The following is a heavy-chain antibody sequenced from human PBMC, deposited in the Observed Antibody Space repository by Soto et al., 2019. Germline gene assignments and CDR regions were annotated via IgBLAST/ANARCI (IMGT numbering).Heavy chain of an antibody. CDR3: ARRRDYGGNSGLGFDY. J-gene: IGHJ4*02. CDR2: IYYSGDT. D-gene: IGHD4-17*01. CDR1: GGSISAYY. V-gene: IGHV4-59*08. Sequence: SETLSLTCTVSGGSISAYYLNWIRQPPGKGLEWIGYIYYSGDTNYNPSLKSRVTISVDTSKSQFSLKLSSVTAADTAVYYCARRRDYGGNSGLGFDYWGQGTLVTVSA.